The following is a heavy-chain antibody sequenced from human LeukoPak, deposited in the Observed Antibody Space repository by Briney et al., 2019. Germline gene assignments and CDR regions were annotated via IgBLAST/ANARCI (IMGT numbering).Heavy chain of an antibody. Sequence: PGGSLRLSCAASGFTFDDYAMHWVRQAPGKGLEWVSSISSSSSYIYYADSVKGRFTISRDNAKNSLYLQMNSLRAEDTAVYYCAGDQTYYDFWSGYYSRGDDDAFDIWGQGTMVTVSS. CDR1: GFTFDDYA. J-gene: IGHJ3*02. CDR3: AGDQTYYDFWSGYYSRGDDDAFDI. D-gene: IGHD3-3*01. CDR2: ISSSSSYI. V-gene: IGHV3-21*01.